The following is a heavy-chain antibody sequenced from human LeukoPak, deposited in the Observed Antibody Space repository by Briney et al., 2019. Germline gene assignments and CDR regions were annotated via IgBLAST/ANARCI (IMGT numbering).Heavy chain of an antibody. CDR1: GFTFSSYA. D-gene: IGHD3-10*01. CDR3: AKDNSMVRGVSLSPFDY. Sequence: PGGSLRLSCAASGFTFSSYAMSWVRQAPGKRLEWVSAISGSGGSTYYADSVKGRFTISRDNSKNTLYVQMNSLRAEDTAVYYCAKDNSMVRGVSLSPFDYWGQGTLVTVSS. J-gene: IGHJ4*02. V-gene: IGHV3-23*01. CDR2: ISGSGGST.